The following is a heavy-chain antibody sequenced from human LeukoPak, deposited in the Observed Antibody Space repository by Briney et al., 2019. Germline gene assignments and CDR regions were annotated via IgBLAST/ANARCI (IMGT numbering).Heavy chain of an antibody. CDR1: GFTVSSNY. J-gene: IGHJ6*02. D-gene: IGHD3-9*01. CDR2: IYSGGST. V-gene: IGHV3-53*01. CDR3: ARSLRYFDWLSPGYGMDV. Sequence: PGGSLRLSCAASGFTVSSNYMSWVRQAPGKGLEWVSVIYSGGSTYYADSVKGRFTISRDNSKNTLYLQMNSLRAEDTAVYYCARSLRYFDWLSPGYGMDVWGQGTTVTVSS.